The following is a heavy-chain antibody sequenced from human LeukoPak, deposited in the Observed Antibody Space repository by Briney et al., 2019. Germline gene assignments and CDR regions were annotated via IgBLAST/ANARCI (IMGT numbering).Heavy chain of an antibody. CDR1: GYTFTSYG. CDR3: ARESGGIQPLGPYYFDY. CDR2: ISAYNGNT. J-gene: IGHJ4*02. D-gene: IGHD5-18*01. V-gene: IGHV1-18*01. Sequence: ASVKVSCKASGYTFTSYGISWVRQAPGQGLEWMGWISAYNGNTNYAQKLQGRVTLTTDTSTNTAYMELRSLRSDDTAVYYCARESGGIQPLGPYYFDYWGQGTLVTVSS.